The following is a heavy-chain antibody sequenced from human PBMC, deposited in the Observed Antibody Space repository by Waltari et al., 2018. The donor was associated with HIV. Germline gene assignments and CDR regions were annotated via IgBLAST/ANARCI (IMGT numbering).Heavy chain of an antibody. Sequence: EVQLVESGGGLVQPGGSLRLSCAASGFTFSRYWMSWVRQAPGKGLEWVVNIKQDVSDNYDVDCVKGLFTSSSDNAKYSLYLQMNSLRAEDTAVYYFATQQLGGWYFDLWGRGTLVTVTS. J-gene: IGHJ2*01. CDR2: IKQDVSDN. CDR1: GFTFSRYW. D-gene: IGHD6-13*01. CDR3: ATQQLGGWYFDL. V-gene: IGHV3-7*01.